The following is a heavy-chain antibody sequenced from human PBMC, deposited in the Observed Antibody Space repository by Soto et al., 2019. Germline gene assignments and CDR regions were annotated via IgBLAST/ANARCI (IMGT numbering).Heavy chain of an antibody. CDR1: GYTFTMYG. Sequence: QAHLVQSGGEVKKPGASVKVSCKASGYTFTMYGLSWVRQAPGQGPEWMGWTGADNGDVRYAEKFRGRLTLTTDTSTNTAYMELRSLRSDDTAVYYCARDDRSGYYWAIDYWGRGTLVTVSS. D-gene: IGHD3-22*01. V-gene: IGHV1-18*04. CDR2: TGADNGDV. CDR3: ARDDRSGYYWAIDY. J-gene: IGHJ4*02.